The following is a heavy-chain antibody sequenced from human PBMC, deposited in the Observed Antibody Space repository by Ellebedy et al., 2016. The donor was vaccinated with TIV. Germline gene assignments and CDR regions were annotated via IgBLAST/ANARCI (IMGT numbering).Heavy chain of an antibody. CDR1: GFTITNYG. D-gene: IGHD6-13*01. V-gene: IGHV3-30-3*01. J-gene: IGHJ6*02. CDR3: ASRGGIAAGTSYYGMDV. Sequence: GGSLRLXXAASGFTITNYGMHWVRQAPGKGLEWVAVISSDGSKKYYANSVKGRFTISRDNSKNTLSLQMNGLRGEDTAVYYCASRGGIAAGTSYYGMDVWGHGTTVIVSS. CDR2: ISSDGSKK.